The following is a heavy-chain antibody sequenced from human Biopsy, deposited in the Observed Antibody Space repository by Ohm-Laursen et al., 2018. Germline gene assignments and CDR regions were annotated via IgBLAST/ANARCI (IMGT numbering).Heavy chain of an antibody. V-gene: IGHV4-31*03. CDR1: GASIGSNDYY. Sequence: TLSLTCSVSGASIGSNDYYRNWIRQRPGKGPEMAGHISYNGSTYYNPSLKSRATITVDTSKNQYSLNLNSVTAADTAMYFCARGRSDYPPTFWGPGTLVTVSS. D-gene: IGHD4-17*01. CDR2: ISYNGST. CDR3: ARGRSDYPPTF. J-gene: IGHJ4*02.